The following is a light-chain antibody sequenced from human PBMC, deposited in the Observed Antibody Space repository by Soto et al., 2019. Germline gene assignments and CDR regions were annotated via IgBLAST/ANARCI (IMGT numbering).Light chain of an antibody. CDR3: QQCYMGWT. CDR1: LSISSY. V-gene: IGKV1-5*01. CDR2: DAS. J-gene: IGKJ1*01. Sequence: DFQMTQSPSTLSTSVGDRVTITFRASLSISSYLNWYQQQPGKAPKLLIYDASSLESGVPSRFSGSGSGTKFTLTITSLQPEDFGTYYCQQCYMGWTFGQGTKVDI.